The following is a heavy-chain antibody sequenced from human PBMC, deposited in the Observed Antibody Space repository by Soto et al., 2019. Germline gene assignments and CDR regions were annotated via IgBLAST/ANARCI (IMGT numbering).Heavy chain of an antibody. V-gene: IGHV4-30-2*01. CDR2: IYHSGST. CDR3: AREGGYYGMDV. Sequence: SETLSLTCTVFGGSIRSYYWSWVRQPPGKGLEWIGYIYHSGSTYYNPSLKSRVTISVDRSKNQFSLKLSSVTAADTAVYYCAREGGYYGMDVWGQGTTVTVSS. CDR1: GGSIRSYY. D-gene: IGHD1-26*01. J-gene: IGHJ6*02.